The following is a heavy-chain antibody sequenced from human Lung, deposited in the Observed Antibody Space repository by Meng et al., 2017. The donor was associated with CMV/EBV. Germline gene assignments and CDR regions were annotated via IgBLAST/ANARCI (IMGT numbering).Heavy chain of an antibody. V-gene: IGHV1-69*10. CDR3: VTSEEFYHFRSGWEWYYHYGLDV. CDR2: IIPMRTTT. Sequence: SXXVSXKAPGDTFSKYVISWVRQAPGQGLEWMGGIIPMRTTTNYAQRFQGRVTITADMPAATVYMELSSLRSEDTAVYYCVTSEEFYHFRSGWEWYYHYGLDVWGPGTXVTVSS. D-gene: IGHD3-3*01. CDR1: GDTFSKYV. J-gene: IGHJ6*02.